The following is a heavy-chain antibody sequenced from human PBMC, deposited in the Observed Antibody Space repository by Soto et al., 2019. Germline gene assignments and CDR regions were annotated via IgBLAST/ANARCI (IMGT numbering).Heavy chain of an antibody. V-gene: IGHV4-34*01. CDR3: ARSVRYCSSTSCYTYYYYGMDV. D-gene: IGHD2-2*02. Sequence: LSLTCAVYGGSFSGYYWSWIRQPPGKGLEWIGEINHSGSTNYNPSLKSRVTISVDTSKNQFSPKLSSVTAADTAVYYCARSVRYCSSTSCYTYYYYGMDVWGQGTTVTVSS. J-gene: IGHJ6*02. CDR1: GGSFSGYY. CDR2: INHSGST.